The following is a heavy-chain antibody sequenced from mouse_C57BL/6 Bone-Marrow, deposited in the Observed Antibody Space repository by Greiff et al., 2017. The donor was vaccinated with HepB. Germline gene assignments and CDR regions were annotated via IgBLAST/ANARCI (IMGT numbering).Heavy chain of an antibody. CDR2: IRSKSNNYAT. CDR3: VSLYYYGSSAMDY. J-gene: IGHJ4*01. Sequence: DAGGGLVQPKGSLKLSCAASGFSFNTYAMHWVRQAPGKGLEWVARIRSKSNNYATYYADSVKDRFTISRNDSESMLYLQMNNLKTEDTAMYYCVSLYYYGSSAMDYWGQGTSVTVSS. V-gene: IGHV10-1*01. CDR1: GFSFNTYA. D-gene: IGHD1-1*01.